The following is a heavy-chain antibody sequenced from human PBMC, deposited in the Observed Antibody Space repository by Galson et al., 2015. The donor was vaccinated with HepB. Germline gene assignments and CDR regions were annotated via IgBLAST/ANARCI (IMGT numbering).Heavy chain of an antibody. CDR1: GYTFTGYY. J-gene: IGHJ3*02. D-gene: IGHD3-3*01. V-gene: IGHV1-2*02. CDR2: INPNSGGT. Sequence: SVKVSCKASGYTFTGYYMHWVRQAPGQGLERMGWINPNSGGTNYAQKFQGRVTMTRDTSISTAYMELSRLRSDDTAVYYCARAEGSYYDFWSGLGGVDIWGQGTMVTVSS. CDR3: ARAEGSYYDFWSGLGGVDI.